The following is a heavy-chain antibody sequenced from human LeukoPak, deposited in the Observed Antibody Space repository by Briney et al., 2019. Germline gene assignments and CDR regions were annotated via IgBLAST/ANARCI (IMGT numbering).Heavy chain of an antibody. CDR3: ASGYYGSGSYYGDNYYYYYYMDV. CDR2: IYYSGST. D-gene: IGHD3-10*01. J-gene: IGHJ6*03. CDR1: GGSFSGYY. V-gene: IGHV4-59*01. Sequence: SETLSLTCGVYGGSFSGYYWSWIRQPPGKGLEWIGYIYYSGSTNYNPSLKSRVTISVDTSKNQFSLKLSSVTAADTAVYYCASGYYGSGSYYGDNYYYYYYMDVWGKGTTVTISS.